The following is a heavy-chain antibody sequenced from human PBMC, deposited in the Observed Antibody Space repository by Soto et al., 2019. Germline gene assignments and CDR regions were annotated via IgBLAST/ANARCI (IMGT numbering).Heavy chain of an antibody. V-gene: IGHV4-59*01. CDR3: AAAVPAEYVFPYYYMDV. CDR2: RYYSGSA. CDR1: GASISSYH. Sequence: QVQLQESGPGLVKPSETLSLTCTVSGASISSYHWSWIRQTPGKELEWIGYRYYSGSANYNPSLKMRVTFSVDTAKTQVSLKLSSVTAADTGVYYCAAAVPAEYVFPYYYMDVWGKGTTVTVSS. J-gene: IGHJ6*03. D-gene: IGHD3-16*01.